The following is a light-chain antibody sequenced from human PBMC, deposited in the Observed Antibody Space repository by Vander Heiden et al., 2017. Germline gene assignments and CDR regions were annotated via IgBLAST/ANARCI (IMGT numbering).Light chain of an antibody. Sequence: QSALTQPASVSGSPGQSITISCTGTNSDVGAYNYVSWYQQHPGKAPKLVIYDVTNRPSGVSNRFSGSKSGNTASLTISGLQAEDEADYYCNSKKSSSTYVFGTGTRVTVL. V-gene: IGLV2-14*03. CDR1: NSDVGAYNY. CDR3: NSKKSSSTYV. J-gene: IGLJ1*01. CDR2: DVT.